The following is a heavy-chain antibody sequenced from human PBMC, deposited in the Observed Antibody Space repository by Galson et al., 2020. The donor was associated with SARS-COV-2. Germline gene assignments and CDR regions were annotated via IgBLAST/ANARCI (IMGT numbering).Heavy chain of an antibody. D-gene: IGHD3-3*01. CDR2: IGVAGDT. Sequence: GESLKISCAASGFTLRSYDLHWVRQLTGKGLEWVSTIGVAGDTFYPDSVKGRFTISRESAKNSFFLHMNSLRAGDTAVYYCARGAYYDFWRGDYVDDQRGGMDVWGQGTTVTVSS. CDR3: ARGAYYDFWRGDYVDDQRGGMDV. J-gene: IGHJ6*02. V-gene: IGHV3-13*01. CDR1: GFTLRSYD.